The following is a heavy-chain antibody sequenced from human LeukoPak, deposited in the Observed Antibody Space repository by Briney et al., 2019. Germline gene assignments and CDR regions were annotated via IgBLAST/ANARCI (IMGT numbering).Heavy chain of an antibody. CDR2: MSYDGSNK. CDR3: ARVGRGYSFKVYHFDY. V-gene: IGHV3-30*04. CDR1: GFTLSSYA. J-gene: IGHJ4*02. Sequence: GRSLRLSCAASGFTLSSYAMHWVRQAPGKGLEWVSVMSYDGSNKYYADSVKGRFTISRDNSKNTLFLQMNSLRAEDTAVYFCARVGRGYSFKVYHFDYWGQGTLVTVSS. D-gene: IGHD5-18*01.